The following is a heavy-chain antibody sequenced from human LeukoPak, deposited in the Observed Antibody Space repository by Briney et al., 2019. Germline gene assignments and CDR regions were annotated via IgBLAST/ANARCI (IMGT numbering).Heavy chain of an antibody. CDR2: ISAYNGNT. J-gene: IGHJ6*03. V-gene: IGHV1-18*01. Sequence: GASVKVSCKASGYTFTSYGISWVRQAPGQGLEWMGWISAYNGNTNYAQKLQGRVTMTTDTSTSTAYMELRSLRSDDTAVYYCARDGQDSDPIYYYYYYMDVWGKGTTVTVSS. D-gene: IGHD2-15*01. CDR1: GYTFTSYG. CDR3: ARDGQDSDPIYYYYYYMDV.